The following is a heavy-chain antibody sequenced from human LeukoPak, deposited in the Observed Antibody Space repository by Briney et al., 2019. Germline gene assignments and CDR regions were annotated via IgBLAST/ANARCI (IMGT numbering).Heavy chain of an antibody. J-gene: IGHJ3*02. CDR2: INHSGST. CDR3: AVSSGYYYGPDAFDI. CDR1: GGSFSGYY. V-gene: IGHV4-34*01. D-gene: IGHD3-22*01. Sequence: SETLSLTCAVYGGSFSGYYWSWIRQPPGKGLEWIGEINHSGSTNYNPSLKSRVTISVDTSKNQFSLKLSSVTAADTAVYYCAVSSGYYYGPDAFDIWGQGTMVTVSS.